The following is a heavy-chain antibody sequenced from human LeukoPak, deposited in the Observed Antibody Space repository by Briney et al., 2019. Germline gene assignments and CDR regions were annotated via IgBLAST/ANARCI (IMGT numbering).Heavy chain of an antibody. Sequence: SQTLSLTCAISGDSVSSNSAAWNWIRQSPSRGLEWLGRTYYRSKWYNDYAVSVKSRITINPDTSKNRFSLQLNSVTPEDTAVYYCARDMGEHNYYDSSGYSYYYYYMDVWGKGTTVTVSS. CDR2: TYYRSKWYN. D-gene: IGHD3-22*01. V-gene: IGHV6-1*01. J-gene: IGHJ6*03. CDR3: ARDMGEHNYYDSSGYSYYYYYMDV. CDR1: GDSVSSNSAA.